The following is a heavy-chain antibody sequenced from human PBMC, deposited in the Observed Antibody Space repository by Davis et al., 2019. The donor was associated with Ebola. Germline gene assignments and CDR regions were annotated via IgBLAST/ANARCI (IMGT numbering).Heavy chain of an antibody. D-gene: IGHD3-9*01. CDR1: GYTFTGYY. CDR2: INTNTGNP. Sequence: AASVKVSCKASGYTFTGYYMHWVRQAPGQGLEWMGWINTNTGNPTYAQGFTGRFVFSLDTSVSTAYLQISSLKAEDTAVYYCARGWYFDWLLSRQYYFDYWGQGTLVTVSS. CDR3: ARGWYFDWLLSRQYYFDY. V-gene: IGHV7-4-1*02. J-gene: IGHJ4*02.